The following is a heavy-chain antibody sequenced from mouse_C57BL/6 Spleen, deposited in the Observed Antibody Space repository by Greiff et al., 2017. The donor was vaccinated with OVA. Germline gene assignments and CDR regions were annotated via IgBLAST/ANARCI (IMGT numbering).Heavy chain of an antibody. CDR2: IYPGDGDT. D-gene: IGHD1-1*01. CDR3: ARDGGYYGSSYGY. Sequence: QVQLKQSGAELVKPGASVKISCKASGYAFSSYWMNWVKQRPGKGLEWIGQIYPGDGDTNYNGKFKGKATLTADKSSSTAYMQLSSLTSEDSAVYFCARDGGYYGSSYGYWGQGTTLTVSS. V-gene: IGHV1-80*01. J-gene: IGHJ2*01. CDR1: GYAFSSYW.